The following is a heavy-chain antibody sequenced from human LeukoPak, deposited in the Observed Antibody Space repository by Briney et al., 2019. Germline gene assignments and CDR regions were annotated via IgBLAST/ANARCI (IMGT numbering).Heavy chain of an antibody. CDR2: IGPHSTFT. V-gene: IGHV1-2*02. CDR3: VREGEGPLSKDFDY. Sequence: ASVKVSCKSSGFTFTDHYIHWVRQRPGQGLEWMGYIGPHSTFTSSPQEFQGRVTMTRDASMSTAYMELTRLTSDDTAVYYCVREGEGPLSKDFDYWGQGTLVTVSS. D-gene: IGHD2/OR15-2a*01. CDR1: GFTFTDHY. J-gene: IGHJ4*02.